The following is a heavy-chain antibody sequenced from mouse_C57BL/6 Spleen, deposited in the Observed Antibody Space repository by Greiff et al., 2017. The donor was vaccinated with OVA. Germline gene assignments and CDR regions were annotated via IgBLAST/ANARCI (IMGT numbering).Heavy chain of an antibody. D-gene: IGHD2-4*01. J-gene: IGHJ1*03. Sequence: EVQLQESGPGLAKPSQTLSLTCSVTGYSITSDYWNWLRKFPGNKLEYMGYISYSGSTYYNPSLKSRISITRDTSKNQYYLQLNSVTTEDTATYYCARRGNDYDDWYFDVWGTGTTVTVSS. CDR3: ARRGNDYDDWYFDV. V-gene: IGHV3-8*01. CDR1: GYSITSDY. CDR2: ISYSGST.